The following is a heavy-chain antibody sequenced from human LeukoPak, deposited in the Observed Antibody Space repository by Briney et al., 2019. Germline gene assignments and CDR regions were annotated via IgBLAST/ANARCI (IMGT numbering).Heavy chain of an antibody. CDR2: ISGPAGSW. CDR1: GFTFSSYA. J-gene: IGHJ4*02. Sequence: GGSLRLSCVASGFTFSSYAMSWGRQAPGMGLEWVSAISGPAGSWDYADSVKGRFTISRDNSKNTLFLQMNSLRAEDTAIYYCAKKVGLVSAPLYYFDVWGQGTLVTVSS. V-gene: IGHV3-23*01. CDR3: AKKVGLVSAPLYYFDV. D-gene: IGHD5/OR15-5a*01.